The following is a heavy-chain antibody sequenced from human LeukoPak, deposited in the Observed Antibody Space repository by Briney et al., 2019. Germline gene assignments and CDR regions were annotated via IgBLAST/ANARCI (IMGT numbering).Heavy chain of an antibody. CDR3: ARDGSITMIHNWFDP. D-gene: IGHD3-22*01. CDR1: GGSISSYY. Sequence: SETLPLTCTVSGGSISSYYWSWIRQPPGKGLEWIGYIYYSGSTNYNPSLKSRVTISVDTSKNQFSLKLSSVTAADTAVYYCARDGSITMIHNWFDPWGQGTLVTVSS. CDR2: IYYSGST. V-gene: IGHV4-59*12. J-gene: IGHJ5*02.